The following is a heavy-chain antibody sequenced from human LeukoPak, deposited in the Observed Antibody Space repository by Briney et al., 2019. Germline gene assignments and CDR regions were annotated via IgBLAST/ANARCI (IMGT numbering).Heavy chain of an antibody. V-gene: IGHV3-48*04. Sequence: GGSLRLSCAASGFTFSSYSMNWVRQAPGKGLEWVSHISRRGTVYYADSVKGRFSISRDIAKNSLYLQMNSLRAEDTALYYCAKDIADGMDVWGQGTTVTVSS. J-gene: IGHJ6*02. CDR1: GFTFSSYS. D-gene: IGHD6-13*01. CDR2: ISRRGTV. CDR3: AKDIADGMDV.